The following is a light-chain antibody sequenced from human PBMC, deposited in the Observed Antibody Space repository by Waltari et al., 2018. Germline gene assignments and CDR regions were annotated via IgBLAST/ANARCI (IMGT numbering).Light chain of an antibody. CDR3: SSYTASRLYV. Sequence: QSALTQPASVSGSPGQSITIPCTGTSSDVGGYNYVSWYQQYPGKAPKLVIHDVSSRPSGTSDRLSGSKSGNTASLIISGLQADDEADYYCSSYTASRLYVFGTGTKVTVL. CDR2: DVS. J-gene: IGLJ1*01. V-gene: IGLV2-14*03. CDR1: SSDVGGYNY.